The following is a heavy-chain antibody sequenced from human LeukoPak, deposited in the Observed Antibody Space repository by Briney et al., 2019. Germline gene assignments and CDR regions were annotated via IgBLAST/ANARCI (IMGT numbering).Heavy chain of an antibody. CDR1: GFTFSSYW. CDR2: IKRDGSEK. D-gene: IGHD1-26*01. Sequence: GGSLRLSCAASGFTFSSYWMSWVRQAPGKGLEWVANIKRDGSEKYYVDSVKGRFTISRDNAKNSLYLQMNSLRAEDAAVYYCARDQLVPPELLPQDAFDIWGQGTMVTVSS. J-gene: IGHJ3*02. CDR3: ARDQLVPPELLPQDAFDI. V-gene: IGHV3-7*01.